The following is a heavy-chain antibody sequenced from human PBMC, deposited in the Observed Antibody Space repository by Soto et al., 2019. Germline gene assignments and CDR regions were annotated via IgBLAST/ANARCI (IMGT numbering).Heavy chain of an antibody. CDR3: ARFTMVRAVIMNFAY. D-gene: IGHD3-10*01. Sequence: QVTLKESGPVLVKPTETLTLTCTVSGFSLSNARMGVSWIRQPPGKALEWLAHIFSNDEKSYSTSLKSRLTISKDTPKSHVVLTSTNMDPVYTATYYSARFTMVRAVIMNFAYWGQGTLVTVSS. V-gene: IGHV2-26*01. CDR2: IFSNDEK. CDR1: GFSLSNARMG. J-gene: IGHJ4*02.